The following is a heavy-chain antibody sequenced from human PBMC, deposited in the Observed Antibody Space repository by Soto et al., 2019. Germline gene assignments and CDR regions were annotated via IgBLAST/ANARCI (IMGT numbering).Heavy chain of an antibody. CDR2: IHYSGST. D-gene: IGHD2-15*01. CDR1: GDSISGGSYY. V-gene: IGHV4-39*01. CDR3: ARQSGGLRPNFDY. Sequence: QLQLQESGPGLVKPSETLSLTCTVSGDSISGGSYYWAWIRQPPGKGLEWIGTIHYSGSTYYNASLKSRITVSVDTSKNRFSLHLTSVTAADTAVYYCARQSGGLRPNFDYWGQGSLVTVSS. J-gene: IGHJ4*02.